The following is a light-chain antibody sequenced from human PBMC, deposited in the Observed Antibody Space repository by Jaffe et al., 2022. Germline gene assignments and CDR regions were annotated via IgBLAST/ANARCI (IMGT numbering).Light chain of an antibody. CDR1: QSVSSTF. CDR3: QQYGSSPPMYT. CDR2: GAS. J-gene: IGKJ2*01. V-gene: IGKV3-20*01. Sequence: EIVLTQSPGTLSLSPGERATLSCRTSQSVSSTFVAWYQQKPGQAPRLLIYGASSRATGIPDRFTGSGSGTDFTLTISGLEPEDFAVYYCQQYGSSPPMYTFGQGTKLEIK.